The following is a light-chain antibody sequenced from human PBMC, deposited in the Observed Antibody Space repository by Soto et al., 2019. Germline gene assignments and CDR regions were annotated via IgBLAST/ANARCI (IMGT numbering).Light chain of an antibody. CDR1: QSIHRW. J-gene: IGKJ5*01. CDR3: QQYDILPIT. V-gene: IGKV1-33*01. CDR2: DAS. Sequence: DIQMTQSPSTLSASVGDRVTITCRASQSIHRWLAWYQQKAGKAPNLLIYDASNLEIGVPSRFSGSGSGTHFTFTISSLQTEDIGTYYCQQYDILPITFGRGTRLEIK.